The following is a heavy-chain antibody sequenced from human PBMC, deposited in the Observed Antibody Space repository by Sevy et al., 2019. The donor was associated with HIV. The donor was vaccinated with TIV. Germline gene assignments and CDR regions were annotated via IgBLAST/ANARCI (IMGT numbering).Heavy chain of an antibody. CDR2: IYCSGRT. D-gene: IGHD3-3*02. Sequence: SETLSLTCSVSGDSISGYYWSWIRQPPGKGLEWIGYIYCSGRTDYNPSLKSRVTISADTSKNQFSLKLNSVTAADTAVYYCARPYSNFYYALDVWGQGTTVTVSS. V-gene: IGHV4-59*01. CDR1: GDSISGYY. CDR3: ARPYSNFYYALDV. J-gene: IGHJ6*02.